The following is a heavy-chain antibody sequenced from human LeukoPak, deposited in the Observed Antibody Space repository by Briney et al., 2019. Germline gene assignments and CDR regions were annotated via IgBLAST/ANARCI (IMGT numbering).Heavy chain of an antibody. CDR2: INSDGRST. CDR1: GFTFSRYW. V-gene: IGHV3-74*01. CDR3: AKDGYHKDY. J-gene: IGHJ4*02. Sequence: PGGSLRLSCAASGFTFSRYWMHWVRQAPGKGLVWVSRINSDGRSTNYADSVKGRFSISRDNAENTLYLQMNSLRAEDTAVYYCAKDGYHKDYWGQGTLVTVSS. D-gene: IGHD2-2*01.